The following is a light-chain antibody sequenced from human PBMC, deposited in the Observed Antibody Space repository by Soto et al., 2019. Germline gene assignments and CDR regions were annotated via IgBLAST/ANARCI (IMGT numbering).Light chain of an antibody. CDR2: EVS. V-gene: IGLV2-8*01. Sequence: QSALTQPPSASGSPVQSVTISCTGTSSDVGGYNYVSWYQQHPGKAPKLMIYEVSKRPSGVPDRFSGSKSGNTASLTVSGLQAEDEADYYCSSYAGSNNWVFGGGTKVTVL. J-gene: IGLJ3*02. CDR3: SSYAGSNNWV. CDR1: SSDVGGYNY.